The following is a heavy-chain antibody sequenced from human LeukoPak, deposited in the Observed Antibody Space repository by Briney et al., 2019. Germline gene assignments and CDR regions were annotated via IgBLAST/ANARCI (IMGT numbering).Heavy chain of an antibody. CDR3: AGARYNWNDEY. Sequence: PWETLSLTCTVSGGSISSYYWSWIRQPPGKGLEWIGYIYYSGSTNYNPSLKSRVTISVDTSKNQFSLKLSSVTAADTGVYYCAGARYNWNDEYWGQGTLVTVSS. CDR1: GGSISSYY. V-gene: IGHV4-59*01. CDR2: IYYSGST. J-gene: IGHJ4*02. D-gene: IGHD1-20*01.